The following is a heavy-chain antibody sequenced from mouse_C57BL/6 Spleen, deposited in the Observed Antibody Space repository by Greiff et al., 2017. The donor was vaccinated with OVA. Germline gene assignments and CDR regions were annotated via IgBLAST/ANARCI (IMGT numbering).Heavy chain of an antibody. CDR3: ARGYYGNLYAMDY. CDR1: GFTFSDYG. Sequence: EVQVVESGGGLVKPGGSLKLSCAASGFTFSDYGMHWVRQAPEKGLEWVAYISSGSSTIYYADTVKGRFTISRDNAKNTLFLQMTSLRSEDTAMYYCARGYYGNLYAMDYWGQGTSVTVSS. V-gene: IGHV5-17*01. J-gene: IGHJ4*01. D-gene: IGHD2-1*01. CDR2: ISSGSSTI.